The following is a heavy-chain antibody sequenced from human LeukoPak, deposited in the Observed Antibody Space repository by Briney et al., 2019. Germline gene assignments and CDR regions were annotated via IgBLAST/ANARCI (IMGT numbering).Heavy chain of an antibody. CDR2: IYYSGST. Sequence: SETLSLTCTVSGVSISSYYWSWIRQPPGKGLEWIGYIYYSGSTNYNPSLKSRVTISVDTSKNQFSLKLSSVTAADTAVYYCARDGYYYGMDVWGQGTTVTVSS. CDR3: ARDGYYYGMDV. J-gene: IGHJ6*02. CDR1: GVSISSYY. V-gene: IGHV4-59*01.